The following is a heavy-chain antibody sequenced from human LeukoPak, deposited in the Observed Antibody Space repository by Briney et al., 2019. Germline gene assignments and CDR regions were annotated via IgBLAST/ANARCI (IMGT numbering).Heavy chain of an antibody. J-gene: IGHJ5*02. CDR2: INGGNGNT. D-gene: IGHD3-22*01. CDR3: ASGYYYDSSGYYPNWFDP. V-gene: IGHV1-3*01. Sequence: ASVKVSCKASGYTFTSYAMHWVRQAPGQRLEWMGWINGGNGNTKYSQKFQGRVTITRDTSASTAYMELSSLRSEDTAVYYCASGYYYDSSGYYPNWFDPWGQGTLVTVSS. CDR1: GYTFTSYA.